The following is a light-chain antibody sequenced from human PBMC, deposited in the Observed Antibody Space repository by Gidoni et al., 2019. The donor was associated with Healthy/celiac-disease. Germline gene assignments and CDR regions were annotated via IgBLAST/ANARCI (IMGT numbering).Light chain of an antibody. V-gene: IGLV2-14*01. Sequence: QSALTQPASVSESPGQSITISCTGTSSDVGGYNYVSWYQQHPGKAPKLMIYEVSNRPSGVSNRFSGSKSGNTASLTISGLQAEDEADYYCSSYTSSSTLEIGGGTKLTVL. CDR1: SSDVGGYNY. CDR3: SSYTSSSTLE. CDR2: EVS. J-gene: IGLJ2*01.